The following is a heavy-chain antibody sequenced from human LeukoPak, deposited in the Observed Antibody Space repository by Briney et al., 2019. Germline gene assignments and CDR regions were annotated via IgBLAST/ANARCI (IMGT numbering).Heavy chain of an antibody. CDR1: GFIFSDYY. V-gene: IGHV3-11*06. CDR2: IAPGSNYI. D-gene: IGHD1-14*01. J-gene: IGHJ4*02. Sequence: GGSLRLSCAASGFIFSDYYMTWIRQAPGTGLEWTSYIAPGSNYINYADSVKGRFTVSRDNSRNSVYLQMNSLRAEDTAVYYCSRVGTGTTRDYWGQGTLVTVSS. CDR3: SRVGTGTTRDY.